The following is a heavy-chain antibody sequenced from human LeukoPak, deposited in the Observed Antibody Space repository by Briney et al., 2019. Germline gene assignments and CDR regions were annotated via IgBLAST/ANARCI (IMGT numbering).Heavy chain of an antibody. Sequence: SETLSLTCTISGGSINTYYWSWLRQPPGKGLEWIAYIFHSGSTNYNSSLKSRVTISIDTSKNHFSLKLNSVTAADTAVYYCAKYIRDSGTYYLDYWGQGILVTVSS. D-gene: IGHD3-16*01. J-gene: IGHJ4*02. CDR3: AKYIRDSGTYYLDY. CDR2: IFHSGST. V-gene: IGHV4-59*08. CDR1: GGSINTYY.